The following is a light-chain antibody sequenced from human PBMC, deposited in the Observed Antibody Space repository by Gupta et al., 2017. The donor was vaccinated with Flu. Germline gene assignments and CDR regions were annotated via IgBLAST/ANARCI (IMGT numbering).Light chain of an antibody. CDR3: QQDNNWPT. V-gene: IGKV3-15*01. Sequence: EIVMTQSPATLSVSPGERATLSCRASQSVSSNLAWYQQKPGQAPRLLIYGASTRATGIPARFSGSGSGTEFTLTSSSRQSEDFAVYYWQQDNNWPTFGQGTKVEIK. CDR1: QSVSSN. CDR2: GAS. J-gene: IGKJ1*01.